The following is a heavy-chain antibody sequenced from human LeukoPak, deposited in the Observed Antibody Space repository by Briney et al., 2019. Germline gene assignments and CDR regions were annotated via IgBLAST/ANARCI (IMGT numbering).Heavy chain of an antibody. CDR1: GYTLTELS. Sequence: GASVKVSCKVSGYTLTELSMHWVRQAPGKGLEWMGGFDPEDGETIYAQKFQGGVTMTEDTSTDTAYMELSSLRSEDTAVYYCATRGMPDYYGSGSYYNFDYWGQGTLVTVSS. V-gene: IGHV1-24*01. CDR2: FDPEDGET. D-gene: IGHD3-10*01. CDR3: ATRGMPDYYGSGSYYNFDY. J-gene: IGHJ4*02.